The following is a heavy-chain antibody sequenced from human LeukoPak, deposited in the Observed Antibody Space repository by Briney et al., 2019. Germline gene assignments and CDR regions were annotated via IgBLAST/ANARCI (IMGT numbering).Heavy chain of an antibody. Sequence: SQTLSLTCAISGDSVSSNSAAWNWIRQSPSRGLEWLGRTYYRSKWYNDYAVSVKSRIIINPDTSQNQFSLQLNSLTPEDTAVYFCARAPIGGWYFDLWGRGTLVTVSS. D-gene: IGHD2-15*01. CDR1: GDSVSSNSAA. CDR3: ARAPIGGWYFDL. J-gene: IGHJ2*01. CDR2: TYYRSKWYN. V-gene: IGHV6-1*01.